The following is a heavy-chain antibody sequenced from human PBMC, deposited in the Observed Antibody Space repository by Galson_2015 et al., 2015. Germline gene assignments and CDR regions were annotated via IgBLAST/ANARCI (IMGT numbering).Heavy chain of an antibody. CDR2: IKSKTDGGTT. J-gene: IGHJ3*02. V-gene: IGHV3-15*01. CDR3: TTEAITMVQGWVDAFDI. D-gene: IGHD3-10*01. Sequence: SLRLSCAASGFTFSNAWMSWVRQAPGKGLEWVGRIKSKTDGGTTDYAAPVKGRFTISRDDSKNTLYLQMNSLKTEDTAVYYCTTEAITMVQGWVDAFDIWGQGTMVTVSS. CDR1: GFTFSNAW.